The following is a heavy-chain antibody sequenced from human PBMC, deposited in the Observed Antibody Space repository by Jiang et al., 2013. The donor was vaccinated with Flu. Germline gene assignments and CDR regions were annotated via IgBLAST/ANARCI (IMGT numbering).Heavy chain of an antibody. CDR2: ISSSDNSI. J-gene: IGHJ6*03. V-gene: IGHV3-11*01. CDR3: ARSRSVYGSSGAYLYYYYMDV. D-gene: IGHD5/OR15-5a*01. Sequence: VQLLESGGNLVKPGGSLRLSCAASGFTFSDYYMTWIRQAPGKGLEWLSYISSSDNSIYYADSVKGRFTFSRDNAKNSLYLQMNSLRAEDTAVYYCARSRSVYGSSGAYLYYYYMDVWGKGTTVSVSS. CDR1: GFTFSDYY.